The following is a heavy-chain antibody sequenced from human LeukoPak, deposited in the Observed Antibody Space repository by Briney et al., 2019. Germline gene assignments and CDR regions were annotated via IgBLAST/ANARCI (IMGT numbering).Heavy chain of an antibody. CDR1: GYTFTGYY. CDR2: INPNSGGT. Sequence: VASVTVSCKASGYTFTGYYMHWVRQAPGQGLEWMGWINPNSGGTNYGQKFQGRVTMTRDTSISTAYMELSRLRSDDTAVYYCARGSDDFWSGYSPSYWGQGTLVTVSS. CDR3: ARGSDDFWSGYSPSY. V-gene: IGHV1-2*02. D-gene: IGHD3-3*01. J-gene: IGHJ4*02.